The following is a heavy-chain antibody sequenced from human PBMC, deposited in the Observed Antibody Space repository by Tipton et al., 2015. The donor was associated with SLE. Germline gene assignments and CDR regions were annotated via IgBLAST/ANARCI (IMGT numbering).Heavy chain of an antibody. CDR2: IYYSGST. V-gene: IGHV4-31*02. J-gene: IGHJ6*03. Sequence: LRLSCSVSGASIGSGDYYWSWIRQHPGKGLEWIGYIYYSGSTYYNPSLKSRVTISVDTSKNHFSLKLSSVTAADTAVYYCAGVFSLAYYYYYMDVWGKGTTVTVSS. CDR1: GASIGSGDYY. D-gene: IGHD3-3*02. CDR3: AGVFSLAYYYYYMDV.